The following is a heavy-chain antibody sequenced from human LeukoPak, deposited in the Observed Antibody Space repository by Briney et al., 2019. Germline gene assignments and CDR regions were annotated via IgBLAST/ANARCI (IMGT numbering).Heavy chain of an antibody. D-gene: IGHD3-10*01. V-gene: IGHV4-34*01. Sequence: PSETLSLTCAVYGGSFSGYYWSWIRQPPGKGLEWIGEINHSGSTNYNPSLKSRVTISVDTPKNQFSLKLSSVTAADTAVYYCARRARAFGDPWGQGTLVTVSS. CDR3: ARRARAFGDP. J-gene: IGHJ5*02. CDR2: INHSGST. CDR1: GGSFSGYY.